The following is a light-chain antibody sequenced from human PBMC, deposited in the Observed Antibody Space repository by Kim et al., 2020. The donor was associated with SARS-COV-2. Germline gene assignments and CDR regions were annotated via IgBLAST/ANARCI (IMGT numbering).Light chain of an antibody. CDR3: QSYDASNHVI. Sequence: NFMLTQPHSVSESPGKTATISCIRSSGSVADNYVQWYQQRPGSAPTIVIYEDNQRPSGVPDRFSGSIGNSSNSASLTISGLKTEDEADYFCQSYDASNHVIFGGGTQLTVL. J-gene: IGLJ2*01. CDR1: SGSVADNY. CDR2: EDN. V-gene: IGLV6-57*04.